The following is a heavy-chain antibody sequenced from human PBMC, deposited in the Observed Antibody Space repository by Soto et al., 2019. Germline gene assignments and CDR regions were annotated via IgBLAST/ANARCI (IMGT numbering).Heavy chain of an antibody. CDR1: GFTFSSYA. J-gene: IGHJ4*02. Sequence: GGSLRLSCAASGFTFSSYAMSWVRQAPGKGLEWVSAISGSGGSTYYADSVKGRFTISRDNSKNTLYLQMNSLRAEDTAVYYCEGYGPTAMVISRGRVYWGQGTLVTVSS. V-gene: IGHV3-23*01. CDR3: EGYGPTAMVISRGRVY. D-gene: IGHD5-18*01. CDR2: ISGSGGST.